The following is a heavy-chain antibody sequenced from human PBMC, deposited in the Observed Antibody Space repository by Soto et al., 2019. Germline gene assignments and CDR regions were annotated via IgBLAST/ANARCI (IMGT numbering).Heavy chain of an antibody. V-gene: IGHV4-31*03. J-gene: IGHJ3*02. D-gene: IGHD1-26*01. Sequence: QVHLQESGPGLVKPSQTLSLTCSVSGASLSSDAYYWSWIRQHPGKGLEWIGYIYYSGATYYNPSLENRVTISLDTPKNYLSLKLSSVSAADTAVYYGARGGRRGDVFDIWGQGTMVTVSS. CDR3: ARGGRRGDVFDI. CDR2: IYYSGAT. CDR1: GASLSSDAYY.